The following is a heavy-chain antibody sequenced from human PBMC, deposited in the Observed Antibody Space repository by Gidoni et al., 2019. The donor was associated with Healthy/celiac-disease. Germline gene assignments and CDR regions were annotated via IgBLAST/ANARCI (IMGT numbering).Heavy chain of an antibody. J-gene: IGHJ5*02. CDR2: IYYSGST. Sequence: QVQLQASAHGLVKPSETLSLPCTASGGSISSYYWSGIRQPPGKGLEWIGYIYYSGSTNYNPSLKSRVTISVDTSKNQFSLKLSSVTAADTAVYYCARDRKYGEDWFDPWGQGTLVTVSS. CDR3: ARDRKYGEDWFDP. D-gene: IGHD3-10*01. CDR1: GGSISSYY. V-gene: IGHV4-59*01.